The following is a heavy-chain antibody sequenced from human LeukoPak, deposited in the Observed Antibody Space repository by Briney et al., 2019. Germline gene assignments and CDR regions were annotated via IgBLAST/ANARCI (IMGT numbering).Heavy chain of an antibody. V-gene: IGHV4-30-4*08. Sequence: PSQTLSLTCTVSGGSISSGDYYWSWIRQPPGKGLEWIGYIYYRGSTYYNPSLKSRVTISVDTSKNQFSLKLSSVNAADTAVYYCARHRSGLYDFWSGYYGSPFDYWGQGTLVTVSS. CDR2: IYYRGST. CDR3: ARHRSGLYDFWSGYYGSPFDY. D-gene: IGHD3-3*01. CDR1: GGSISSGDYY. J-gene: IGHJ4*02.